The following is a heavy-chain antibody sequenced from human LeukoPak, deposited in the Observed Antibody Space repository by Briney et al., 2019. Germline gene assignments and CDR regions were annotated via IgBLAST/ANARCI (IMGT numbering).Heavy chain of an antibody. J-gene: IGHJ5*02. V-gene: IGHV5-10-1*01. CDR2: IDPSDSYT. D-gene: IGHD1-26*01. CDR1: GYSFTSYW. Sequence: GESLKISCKCSGYSFTSYWISWVRQMPGKGLEWMGRIDPSDSYTNYSPSFQGHVTISADKSISTAYLQWSSLKASDTAMYYCAREGGSYGYLDPWGQGTLVTVSS. CDR3: AREGGSYGYLDP.